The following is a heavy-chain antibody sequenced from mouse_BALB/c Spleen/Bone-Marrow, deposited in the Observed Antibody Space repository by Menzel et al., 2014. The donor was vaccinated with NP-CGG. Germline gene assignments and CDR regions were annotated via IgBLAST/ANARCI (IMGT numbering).Heavy chain of an antibody. J-gene: IGHJ1*01. D-gene: IGHD1-1*01. CDR2: INPDSSTI. Sequence: EVKLVESGGGLVQPGGSLKLSCAASGFDFSRYWVSWVRQAPGKGLEWIGEINPDSSTINYTPSLKDKFIISRDNAKNTLYLQMSKVRSEDTALYYCERLNYYGNLFVWGAGTTVTVSS. V-gene: IGHV4-1*02. CDR1: GFDFSRYW. CDR3: ERLNYYGNLFV.